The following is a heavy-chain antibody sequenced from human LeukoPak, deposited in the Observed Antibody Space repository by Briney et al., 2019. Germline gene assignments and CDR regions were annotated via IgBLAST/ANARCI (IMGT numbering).Heavy chain of an antibody. CDR1: GGTFSSYA. CDR3: ARDPYSSSWYSDY. Sequence: SVKVSCKASGGTFSSYAISWVRQAPGQGLEWMGRIIPILGIANYAQKFQGRVTITADKSTSTAYMELSSLRSEDTAVYYCARDPYSSSWYSDYWGQGTLVTVSP. CDR2: IIPILGIA. V-gene: IGHV1-69*04. D-gene: IGHD6-13*01. J-gene: IGHJ4*02.